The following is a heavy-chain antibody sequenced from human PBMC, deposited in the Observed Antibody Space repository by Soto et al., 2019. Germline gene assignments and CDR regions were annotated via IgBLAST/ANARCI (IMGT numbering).Heavy chain of an antibody. CDR2: IKSKTDGGTT. CDR1: GFTFSNAW. J-gene: IGHJ6*02. Sequence: EVQLVESGGGLVKPGGSLRLSCAASGFTFSNAWMSWVRQAPGKGLEWVGRIKSKTDGGTTDYAAPVKGRFTISRDDSKNTRYLQKNSLKTEDTAVYYCTTDRESELQRDYYYGMDVWGQGTTVTGSS. CDR3: TTDRESELQRDYYYGMDV. D-gene: IGHD1-7*01. V-gene: IGHV3-15*01.